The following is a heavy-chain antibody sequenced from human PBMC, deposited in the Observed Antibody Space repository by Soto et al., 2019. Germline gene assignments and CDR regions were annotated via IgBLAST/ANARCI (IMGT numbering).Heavy chain of an antibody. CDR1: GGTFSSYA. Sequence: SVKVSCKASGGTFSSYAISWVRQAPGQGLEWMGGIIPIFGTANYAQKFQGRVTITADKSTSTAYMELSSLRSEDTAVYYCARDRSYYDFWSGYFSPPNYYGMDVWGQGTTVTVSS. D-gene: IGHD3-3*01. CDR3: ARDRSYYDFWSGYFSPPNYYGMDV. CDR2: IIPIFGTA. J-gene: IGHJ6*02. V-gene: IGHV1-69*06.